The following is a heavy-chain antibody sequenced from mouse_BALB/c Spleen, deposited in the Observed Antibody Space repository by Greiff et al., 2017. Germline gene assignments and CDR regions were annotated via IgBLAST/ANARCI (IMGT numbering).Heavy chain of an antibody. V-gene: IGHV5-6-5*01. Sequence: EVKVVESGGGLVKPGGSLKLSCAASGFTFSSYAMSWVRQTPEKRLEWVASISSGGSTYYPDSVKGRFTISRDNARNILYLQMSSLRSEDTAMYYCARGKAYYYYFDYWGQGTTLTVSS. CDR3: ARGKAYYYYFDY. J-gene: IGHJ2*01. CDR1: GFTFSSYA. CDR2: ISSGGST. D-gene: IGHD1-1*01.